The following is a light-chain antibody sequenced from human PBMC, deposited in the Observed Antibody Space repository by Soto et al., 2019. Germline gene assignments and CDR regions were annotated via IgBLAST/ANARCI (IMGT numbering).Light chain of an antibody. Sequence: DIQMTQFPSSLSASVGDGLTITCRASQYISTYLNWYQQKPGKAPKLLIYVASNLQSGVPSRFSGSGTGTDFTLTISSLQPEDIATYYCQGSYSTSFGQGTKVDIK. V-gene: IGKV1-39*01. CDR3: QGSYSTS. CDR2: VAS. CDR1: QYISTY. J-gene: IGKJ1*01.